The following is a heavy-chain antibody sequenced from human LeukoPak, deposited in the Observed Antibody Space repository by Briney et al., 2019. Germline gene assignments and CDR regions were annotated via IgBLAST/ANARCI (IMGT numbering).Heavy chain of an antibody. Sequence: SQTLSLTFAFSGDSVSSNSAAWTWIRQSPSRGLEWLGRTYYRSRWYTDYAVSMRSRITINPDTSKNQFSLQLNSVTPEDTAVYYCGRDTAVAGTLFDYWGQGTLVTVSS. J-gene: IGHJ4*02. CDR2: TYYRSRWYT. V-gene: IGHV6-1*01. D-gene: IGHD6-19*01. CDR1: GDSVSSNSAA. CDR3: GRDTAVAGTLFDY.